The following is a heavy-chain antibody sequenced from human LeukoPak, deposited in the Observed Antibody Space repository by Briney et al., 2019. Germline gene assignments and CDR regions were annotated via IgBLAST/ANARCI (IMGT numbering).Heavy chain of an antibody. J-gene: IGHJ3*02. V-gene: IGHV1-69*04. CDR3: ARAVDGLDAFDI. Sequence: ASVKVSCKASGGTFSSYAISWVRQAPGQGLEWMGRIIPILGIANYAQKFQGRVTITADKSTSTAYMELSSLRSEDTAVYYCARAVDGLDAFDIWGQGTMVTVSS. D-gene: IGHD6-19*01. CDR1: GGTFSSYA. CDR2: IIPILGIA.